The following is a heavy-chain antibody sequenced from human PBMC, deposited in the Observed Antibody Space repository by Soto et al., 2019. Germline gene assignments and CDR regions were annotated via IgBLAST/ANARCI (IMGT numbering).Heavy chain of an antibody. Sequence: GGSLRLSCAASGFTFSSYAMSWVRQAPGKGLEWVSAISGSGGSTYYADSVKGRFTISRDNSKNTLCLQMNSLRAEDTAVYYCAKAPSGYVLSLFDYWGQGTLVTVSS. D-gene: IGHD5-12*01. CDR1: GFTFSSYA. CDR2: ISGSGGST. J-gene: IGHJ4*02. V-gene: IGHV3-23*01. CDR3: AKAPSGYVLSLFDY.